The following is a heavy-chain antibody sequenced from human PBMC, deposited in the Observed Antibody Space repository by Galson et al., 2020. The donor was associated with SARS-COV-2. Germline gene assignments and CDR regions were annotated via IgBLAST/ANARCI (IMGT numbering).Heavy chain of an antibody. V-gene: IGHV4-61*01. CDR1: GGSVSSGSYY. J-gene: IGHJ6*02. Sequence: SETLSLTCTVSGGSVSSGSYYWSWIRQPPGKGLEWIGYIYYSGSTNYNPSLKSRVTISVDTSKNQFSLKLSSVTAADTAVYYCARVSKWESYDDMLTGYYRPGGYYGMDVWGQGTTVTVSS. D-gene: IGHD3-9*01. CDR3: ARVSKWESYDDMLTGYYRPGGYYGMDV. CDR2: IYYSGST.